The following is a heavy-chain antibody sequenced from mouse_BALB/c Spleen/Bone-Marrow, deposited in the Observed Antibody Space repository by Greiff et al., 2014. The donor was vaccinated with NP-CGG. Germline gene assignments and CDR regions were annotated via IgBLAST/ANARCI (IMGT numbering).Heavy chain of an antibody. CDR1: GYPFSSYW. CDR2: IYPGNSDT. Sequence: GPLPQSWTVLARAGGSVEMSFKASGYPFSSYWVHWGKKRAGQGLGWICAIYPGNSDTSYNQKFKGKAKLTAVTSTSTAYMELSSLTNEDSAVYYCTRVIYYGYAWFAYWGQGTLVTVSA. CDR3: TRVIYYGYAWFAY. V-gene: IGHV1-5*01. J-gene: IGHJ3*01. D-gene: IGHD2-2*01.